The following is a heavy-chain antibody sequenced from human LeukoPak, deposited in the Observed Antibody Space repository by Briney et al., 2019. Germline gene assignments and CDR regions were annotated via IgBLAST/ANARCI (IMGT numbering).Heavy chain of an antibody. Sequence: SVKVSCKASGGTLSRYAISWVRQAPGQGLEWMGGIIPIFGTANYAQKFQGRVTITADESTGTAYMELSSLRSDDTAVYNCASALRIYYYFDYWGQGTLVTVSS. J-gene: IGHJ4*02. D-gene: IGHD1-26*01. V-gene: IGHV1-69*13. CDR1: GGTLSRYA. CDR2: IIPIFGTA. CDR3: ASALRIYYYFDY.